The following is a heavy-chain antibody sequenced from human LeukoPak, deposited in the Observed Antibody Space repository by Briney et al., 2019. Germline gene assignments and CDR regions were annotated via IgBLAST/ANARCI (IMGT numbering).Heavy chain of an antibody. J-gene: IGHJ3*01. CDR2: IYPGDSDT. D-gene: IGHD5-24*01. Sequence: GESLKISCKGSGYTFTSDWIAWVRRMPGKGLEWMAIIYPGDSDTRYSPSFQGQITISADTSINTAFLQWSSLKASDTAMYYCARQRDGKKWFDFWGQGTFVTVS. CDR3: ARQRDGKKWFDF. V-gene: IGHV5-51*01. CDR1: GYTFTSDW.